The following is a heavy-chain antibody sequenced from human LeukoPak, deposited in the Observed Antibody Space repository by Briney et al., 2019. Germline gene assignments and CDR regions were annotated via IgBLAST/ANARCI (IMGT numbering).Heavy chain of an antibody. CDR3: ARVYYYDSSDYYDTSCFDY. Sequence: SETLSLTCTVSGDSVNSGAYYWRWLRQPAGKEPEWIGRIYPLETTNYNPSLKSRVAISVDTSKNQFSLKLNSVTAADTAVYYCARVYYYDSSDYYDTSCFDYWGQGTLVTVSS. V-gene: IGHV4-61*02. CDR2: IYPLETT. CDR1: GDSVNSGAYY. J-gene: IGHJ4*02. D-gene: IGHD3-22*01.